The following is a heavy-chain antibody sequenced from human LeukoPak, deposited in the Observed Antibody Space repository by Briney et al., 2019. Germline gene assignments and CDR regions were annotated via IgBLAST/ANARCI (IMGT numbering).Heavy chain of an antibody. J-gene: IGHJ5*02. CDR3: AGPLHCTSTSCYDWFDP. CDR2: IYHSGST. Sequence: SETLSLTCTVSGYSISSGYYWGWIRQPPGKGLEWIGSIYHSGSTYYNPSLKSRVTISVDTSKNQFSLKLSSVTAADTAVYYCAGPLHCTSTSCYDWFDPWGQGTLVTVSS. V-gene: IGHV4-38-2*02. CDR1: GYSISSGYY. D-gene: IGHD2-2*01.